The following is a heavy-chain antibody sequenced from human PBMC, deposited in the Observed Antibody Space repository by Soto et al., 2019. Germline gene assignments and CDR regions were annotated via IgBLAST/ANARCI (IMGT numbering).Heavy chain of an antibody. CDR1: GGSFSGYY. CDR3: ASVSWALPSPQVRPFDY. CDR2: INHSVST. J-gene: IGHJ4*02. V-gene: IGHV4-34*01. Sequence: SATRSLTCAVYGGSFSGYYWSLIRQPPGKGLEWIGEINHSVSTNYNPSLKSRVTISVDTSKNQFSLKLSSVTAADTAVYYCASVSWALPSPQVRPFDYWGQGPLVIVSS. D-gene: IGHD1-26*01.